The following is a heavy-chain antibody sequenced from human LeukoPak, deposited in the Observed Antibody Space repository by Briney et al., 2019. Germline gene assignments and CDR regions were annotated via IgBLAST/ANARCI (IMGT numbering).Heavy chain of an antibody. CDR2: INPNSGGT. CDR3: ARDRPGPVLQLVLYWFDP. D-gene: IGHD6-13*01. J-gene: IGHJ5*02. Sequence: ASVKVSCKASGYTFTGYYMHWVRQAPGQGLEWMGWINPNSGGTNYAQKFQGRVTMTRDTSISTAYMELSRLRSDDTAVYYCARDRPGPVLQLVLYWFDPWGQGTLVTVSS. CDR1: GYTFTGYY. V-gene: IGHV1-2*02.